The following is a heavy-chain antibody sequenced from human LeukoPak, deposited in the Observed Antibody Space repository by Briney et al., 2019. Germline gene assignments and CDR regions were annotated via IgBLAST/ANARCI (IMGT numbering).Heavy chain of an antibody. V-gene: IGHV4-39*01. J-gene: IGHJ5*02. D-gene: IGHD4-23*01. Sequence: SETLSLTCTVSGGSLSSRNYYWGWIRQPPGKGLEGIGSIYYSGSTYYNPFLKSRVTISVDTSKNQFSLKLSSVTAADTAVYYCARLRDMTTVARGAVGIDPWGQGTLVIVSS. CDR3: ARLRDMTTVARGAVGIDP. CDR2: IYYSGST. CDR1: GGSLSSRNYY.